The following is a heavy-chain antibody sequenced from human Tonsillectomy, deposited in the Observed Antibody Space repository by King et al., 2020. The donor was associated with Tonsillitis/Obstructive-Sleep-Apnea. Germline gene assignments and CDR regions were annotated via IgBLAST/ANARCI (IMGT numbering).Heavy chain of an antibody. CDR1: GGSVSSGSYY. CDR2: IYYSGST. CDR3: AREEVGGWFDP. J-gene: IGHJ5*02. Sequence: QLQESGPGLVKPSATLSLTCTVSGGSVSSGSYYWSWIRQPPGKGLEWLGYIYYSGSTNYNPSLKSRVTISVDTSKNQFSLKLSSVTAADTAVYYCAREEVGGWFDPWGQGTLVTVSS. D-gene: IGHD1-26*01. V-gene: IGHV4-61*01.